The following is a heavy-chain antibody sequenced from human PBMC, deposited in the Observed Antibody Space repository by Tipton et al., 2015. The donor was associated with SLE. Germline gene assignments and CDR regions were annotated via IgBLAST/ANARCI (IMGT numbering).Heavy chain of an antibody. D-gene: IGHD6-13*01. V-gene: IGHV3-66*02. CDR2: IYSGGST. CDR3: AKDRSGYSSSSDY. Sequence: SLRLSCAASGFTVSSNYMSWVRQAPGKGLEWVSVIYSGGSTYYADSVKGRFTISRDNSKNTLYLQMNSLRAEDTAVYYCAKDRSGYSSSSDYWGQGTLVTVSS. CDR1: GFTVSSNY. J-gene: IGHJ4*02.